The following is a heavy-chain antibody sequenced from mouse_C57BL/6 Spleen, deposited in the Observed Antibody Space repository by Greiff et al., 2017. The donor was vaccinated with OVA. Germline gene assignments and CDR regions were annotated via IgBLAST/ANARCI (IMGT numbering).Heavy chain of an antibody. CDR2: INYDGSST. CDR3: ARRTVGWYFDV. D-gene: IGHD1-1*01. Sequence: EVKLVESEGGLVQPGSSMKLSCTASGFTFSDYYMAWVRQVPEKGLEWVANINYDGSSTYYLDSLKSRFFISRDNAKNILYLQMSSLKSEDTATYYCARRTVGWYFDVWGTGTTVTVSS. V-gene: IGHV5-16*02. J-gene: IGHJ1*03. CDR1: GFTFSDYY.